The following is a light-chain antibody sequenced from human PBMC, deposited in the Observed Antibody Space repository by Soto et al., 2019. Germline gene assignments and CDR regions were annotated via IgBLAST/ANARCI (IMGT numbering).Light chain of an antibody. CDR1: QAIRTA. J-gene: IGKJ1*01. CDR2: AAS. V-gene: IGKV1-6*01. Sequence: AIQLTQSPSSLSASVGDRVTITCRASQAIRTALGWYQQKPGKVPKLLIYAASTLQSGVPSRFGGSGSGTDFTLTINSLQPEDFATYYCLLDFRYFWAFGQGTKVDIK. CDR3: LLDFRYFWA.